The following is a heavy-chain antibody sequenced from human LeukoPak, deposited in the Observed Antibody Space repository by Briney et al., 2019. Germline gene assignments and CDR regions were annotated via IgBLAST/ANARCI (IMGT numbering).Heavy chain of an antibody. V-gene: IGHV3-23*01. CDR2: ISGSGGST. Sequence: GGSLRLSCAASGFTFSSYAMSWVRQAPGKGLEWVSAISGSGGSTYYADSVKGRFTISRDNSRNTLYLQMNSLRAEDTAVYYCAKERGDYYDSSGSITPFDYWGQGTLVTVSS. D-gene: IGHD3-22*01. CDR1: GFTFSSYA. CDR3: AKERGDYYDSSGSITPFDY. J-gene: IGHJ4*02.